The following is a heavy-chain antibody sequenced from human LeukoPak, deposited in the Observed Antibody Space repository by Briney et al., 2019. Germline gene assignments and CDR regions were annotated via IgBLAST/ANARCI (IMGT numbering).Heavy chain of an antibody. CDR2: ISSSGTTI. J-gene: IGHJ4*02. CDR3: ASHSVYDRGTIFDY. Sequence: GGSLRLSCAASGFTFSRYEMNWVRQAPGKGLERVSYISSSGTTIFYADSMKGRFTISRDNAKNSLYLQMNSLRAEDTAVYYCASHSVYDRGTIFDYWGQGTLVTVSS. D-gene: IGHD5/OR15-5a*01. V-gene: IGHV3-48*03. CDR1: GFTFSRYE.